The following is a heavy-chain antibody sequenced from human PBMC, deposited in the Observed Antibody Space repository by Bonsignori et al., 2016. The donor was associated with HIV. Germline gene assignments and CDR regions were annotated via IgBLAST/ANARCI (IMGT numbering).Heavy chain of an antibody. CDR3: ASGIGDLDYYDSGGYYMYYFDY. CDR2: ISSSGSTI. V-gene: IGHV3-48*03. CDR1: GFTFSSYE. J-gene: IGHJ4*02. D-gene: IGHD3-22*01. Sequence: GESLKISCAASGFTFSSYEMNWVRQAPKKGLEWVSYISSSGSTIYYADSVKGRFTISRDNAKNSLYLEMNSLRAEDTALYYCASGIGDLDYYDSGGYYMYYFDYWGQGTLVTVSS.